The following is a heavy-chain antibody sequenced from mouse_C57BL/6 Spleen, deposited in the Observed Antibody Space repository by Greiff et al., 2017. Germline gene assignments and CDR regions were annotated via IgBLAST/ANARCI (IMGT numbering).Heavy chain of an antibody. CDR3: ARAGSSYPDY. V-gene: IGHV1-52*01. D-gene: IGHD1-1*01. J-gene: IGHJ2*01. Sequence: VQLQQSGAELVRPGSSVKLSCKASGYTFTSYWMHWVKQRPIQGLEWIGNIDPSDSDTHYNQKFKDKATLTVDKSSSTAYMQLSSLTSEDSAVYYCARAGSSYPDYWGQGTTLTVSS. CDR1: GYTFTSYW. CDR2: IDPSDSDT.